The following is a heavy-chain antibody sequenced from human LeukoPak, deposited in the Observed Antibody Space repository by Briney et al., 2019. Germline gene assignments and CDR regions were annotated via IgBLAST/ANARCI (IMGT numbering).Heavy chain of an antibody. D-gene: IGHD4-17*01. J-gene: IGHJ4*02. CDR2: MKQDGSER. CDR3: ARDPYRDPRWLAYYFDY. Sequence: PGGSLRLSCAASGFTFSGYWMSWVRQAPGKGLEWVANMKQDGSERYYVDSVKGRFTISRDNAKNSLYLQMNSLRAEDTAVYYCARDPYRDPRWLAYYFDYWGQGTLVTVSS. V-gene: IGHV3-7*01. CDR1: GFTFSGYW.